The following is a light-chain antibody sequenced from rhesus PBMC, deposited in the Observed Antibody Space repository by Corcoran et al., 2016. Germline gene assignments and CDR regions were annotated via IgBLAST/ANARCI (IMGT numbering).Light chain of an antibody. V-gene: IGKV3-10*01. Sequence: QVILTQSPATLSLSPGERATLSCRASQSVSSYLAWSQQKPGQAPRPLSCGSSRRATGIPDRFSGSGAGTDFPLPIGSLEPEDVGFYHCYQHSSGWTFGQGTKVEIK. CDR2: GSS. CDR1: QSVSSY. CDR3: YQHSSGWT. J-gene: IGKJ1*01.